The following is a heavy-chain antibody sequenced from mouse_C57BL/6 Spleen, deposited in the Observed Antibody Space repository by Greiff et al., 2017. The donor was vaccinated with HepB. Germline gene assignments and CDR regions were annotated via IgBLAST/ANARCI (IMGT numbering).Heavy chain of an antibody. CDR2: INPGSGGT. V-gene: IGHV1-54*01. D-gene: IGHD1-1*01. J-gene: IGHJ4*01. CDR3: ARWDYYGSSSAMDY. Sequence: VQLQQSGAELVRPGPSVKVSCKASGYAFTNYLIEWVKQRPGQGLEWIGVINPGSGGTNYNEKFKGKATLTADKSSSTAYMQLSSLTSEDSAVYFCARWDYYGSSSAMDYWGQGTSVTVSS. CDR1: GYAFTNYL.